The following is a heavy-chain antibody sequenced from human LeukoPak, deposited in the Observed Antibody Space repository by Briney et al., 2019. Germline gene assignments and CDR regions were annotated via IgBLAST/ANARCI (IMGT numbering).Heavy chain of an antibody. Sequence: PGGSLRLSCAASGFIFSNYAMSWVRQAPGKGLEWVSSISGSGSGTNYADSVKGRFTISRDNSKNTLYLQMNSLTAEDTAVYFCARLALAGNDYWGQGTLVAVSS. J-gene: IGHJ4*02. V-gene: IGHV3-23*01. CDR1: GFIFSNYA. CDR2: ISGSGSGT. CDR3: ARLALAGNDY. D-gene: IGHD6-19*01.